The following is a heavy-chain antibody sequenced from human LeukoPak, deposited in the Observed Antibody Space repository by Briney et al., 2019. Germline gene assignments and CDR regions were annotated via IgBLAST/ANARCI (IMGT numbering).Heavy chain of an antibody. CDR3: ARGRNTGRQFYFDY. Sequence: GGSLRLSCGASGFTFSSSGMGWVRQAPGKGLECASPITGCGGSTSYRDSVKGRFTISRDNSKNTLYLQMNSLRAEDTAVYYCARGRNTGRQFYFDYWGQGTLVTVAS. J-gene: IGHJ4*02. CDR2: ITGCGGST. D-gene: IGHD5-18*01. V-gene: IGHV3-23*01. CDR1: GFTFSSSG.